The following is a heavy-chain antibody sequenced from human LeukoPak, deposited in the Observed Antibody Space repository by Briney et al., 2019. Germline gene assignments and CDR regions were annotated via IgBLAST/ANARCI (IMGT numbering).Heavy chain of an antibody. J-gene: IGHJ4*02. CDR1: GFTFSNYA. V-gene: IGHV3-23*01. CDR3: AKGSGGYSGYDFYFDY. D-gene: IGHD5-12*01. Sequence: GSLRLSCAASGFTFSNYAMSWVRQAPGKGLEWVSAISGSGGDIYYADSVKGRFTNSRDNSKNTLYLQMNSLTAEDTALYYCAKGSGGYSGYDFYFDYWGQGTLVTVSS. CDR2: ISGSGGDI.